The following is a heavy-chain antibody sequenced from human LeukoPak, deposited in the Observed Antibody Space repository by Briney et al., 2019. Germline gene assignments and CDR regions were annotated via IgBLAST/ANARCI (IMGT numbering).Heavy chain of an antibody. CDR2: INGDGSST. D-gene: IGHD4-17*01. CDR3: ARASTTVPNLLDN. Sequence: GGSLRLSCVASVFTFSTYWMHWLRQAPGKGLLWVSRINGDGSSTNYADSVKGRFTISRDNAKNTLYLQMNSLRAEDTAVYYCARASTTVPNLLDNWGQGTLVTVSS. V-gene: IGHV3-74*01. J-gene: IGHJ4*02. CDR1: VFTFSTYW.